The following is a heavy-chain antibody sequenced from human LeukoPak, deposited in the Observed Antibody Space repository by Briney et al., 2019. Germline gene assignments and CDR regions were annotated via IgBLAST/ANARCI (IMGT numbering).Heavy chain of an antibody. V-gene: IGHV3-15*01. J-gene: IGHJ4*02. D-gene: IGHD5-18*01. CDR1: GFTFSNAW. Sequence: PGGSLRLSCVASGFTFSNAWMSWVRQAPGKGLEWVGYIKSKTGAGTTDYAAPVKGRFTISRDDSKNTLFLQMSSLKSEDTGVYYCSSYGYSSYWYTADWGQGTLVTVSS. CDR3: SSYGYSSYWYTAD. CDR2: IKSKTGAGTT.